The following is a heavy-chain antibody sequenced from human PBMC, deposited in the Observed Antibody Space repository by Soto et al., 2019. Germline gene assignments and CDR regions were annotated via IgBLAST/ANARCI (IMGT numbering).Heavy chain of an antibody. CDR3: AKGLVVPAAIPAYYFDY. J-gene: IGHJ4*02. Sequence: AGCLGLSCSASGVPFWSYAMSWVRPAPGKGLEWVSAISGSGGSTYYADSVKGRFTISRDNSKNTLYLQMNSLRAEDTAVYYCAKGLVVPAAIPAYYFDYWGQGTLVTVS. D-gene: IGHD2-2*02. V-gene: IGHV3-23*01. CDR2: ISGSGGST. CDR1: GVPFWSYA.